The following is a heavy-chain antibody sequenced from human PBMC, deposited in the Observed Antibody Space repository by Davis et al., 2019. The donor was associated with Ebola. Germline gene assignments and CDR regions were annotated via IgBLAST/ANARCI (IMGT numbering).Heavy chain of an antibody. Sequence: GESLKISCTRSGYIFTSYWIGWVRPMPGKGLEWMGIIYPGDSDTRYSPSFQGQVTITADKSISTAYLQWSSLKASDTAMYYCARPQYYDFWSGYCYWGQGTLVTVSS. CDR3: ARPQYYDFWSGYCY. D-gene: IGHD3-3*01. CDR1: GYIFTSYW. CDR2: IYPGDSDT. V-gene: IGHV5-51*01. J-gene: IGHJ4*02.